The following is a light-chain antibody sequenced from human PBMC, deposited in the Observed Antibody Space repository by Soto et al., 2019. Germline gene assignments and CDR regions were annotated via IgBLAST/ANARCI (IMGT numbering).Light chain of an antibody. J-gene: IGKJ1*01. CDR1: QSLSSSQ. V-gene: IGKV3-20*01. CDR3: QQYNNWPPWT. CDR2: GAS. Sequence: EIVLTQSPGTLSLSPGERPTLSCRASQSLSSSQLAWYQQKPGQAPRLLIYGASSRATGIPDRFSGSGSGTEFTLTISSLQSEDFAVYYCQQYNNWPPWTFGQGTKVDIK.